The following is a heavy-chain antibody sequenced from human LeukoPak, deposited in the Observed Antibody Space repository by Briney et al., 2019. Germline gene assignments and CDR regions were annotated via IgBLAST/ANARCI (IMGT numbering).Heavy chain of an antibody. CDR1: GGSISSGDYY. V-gene: IGHV4-31*03. D-gene: IGHD2-15*01. CDR2: VYYSGST. J-gene: IGHJ4*02. CDR3: ASCNCSGDSSYLEY. Sequence: SETLSLTCTVSGGSISSGDYYWSRIRQHPGKGLEWIGYVYYSGSTYYNPSLKSRLTISIDTSKNQFSLKLSSVTAADTAVYYCASCNCSGDSSYLEYWGQGTLVTVSS.